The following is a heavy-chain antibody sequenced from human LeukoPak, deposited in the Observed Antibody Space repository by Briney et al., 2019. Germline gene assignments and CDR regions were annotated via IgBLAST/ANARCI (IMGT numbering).Heavy chain of an antibody. D-gene: IGHD3-22*01. J-gene: IGHJ4*02. CDR1: GYTFADYY. V-gene: IGHV7-4-1*02. CDR2: INTYTGNP. Sequence: ASVKVSCKASGYTFADYYMQWVRQAPGQGLEWMGWINTYTGNPTYAQGFTGRFVFSLDTSVSTAYLQISSLKAEDTAVYYCARWDYDSSGYALYYFDYWGQGTLVTVSS. CDR3: ARWDYDSSGYALYYFDY.